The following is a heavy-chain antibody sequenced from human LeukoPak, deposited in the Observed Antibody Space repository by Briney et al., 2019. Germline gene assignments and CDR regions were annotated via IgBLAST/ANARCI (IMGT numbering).Heavy chain of an antibody. Sequence: GGSLRLSCAASGFTFSGSAMHWVRQASGKGLEWVGRIRSKANSYATAYAASVKGRFTISRDDSKNTAYLQMNSLKTEDTAVYYCTRPNYYYGDYMGYWGQGTLVTVPS. J-gene: IGHJ4*02. V-gene: IGHV3-73*01. CDR1: GFTFSGSA. D-gene: IGHD4-17*01. CDR3: TRPNYYYGDYMGY. CDR2: IRSKANSYAT.